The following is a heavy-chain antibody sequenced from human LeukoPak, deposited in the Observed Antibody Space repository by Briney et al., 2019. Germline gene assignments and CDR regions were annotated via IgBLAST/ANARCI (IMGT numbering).Heavy chain of an antibody. Sequence: ASVKVSCKASGYTFTGYYMHWVRQAPGQGLEWMGRINPNSGGTNYAQKFQGRVTVTRDTSISTAYMELSRLRSDDTAVYYCARDWVVISYGMDVWGQGTTVTVSS. CDR3: ARDWVVISYGMDV. V-gene: IGHV1-2*06. D-gene: IGHD3-22*01. CDR2: INPNSGGT. CDR1: GYTFTGYY. J-gene: IGHJ6*02.